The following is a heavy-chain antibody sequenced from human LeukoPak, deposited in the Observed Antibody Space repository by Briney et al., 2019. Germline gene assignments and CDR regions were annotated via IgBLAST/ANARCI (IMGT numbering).Heavy chain of an antibody. V-gene: IGHV1-18*01. Sequence: EASVKVSCKASGYTFTSYGISWVRQAPGQGLEWMGWISAYNGNTNYAQKFQGRVTMTRDTSTSTVYMELSSLRSEDTAVYYCARVPMIVVAPMDVWGQGTTVTVSS. CDR3: ARVPMIVVAPMDV. D-gene: IGHD3-22*01. CDR1: GYTFTSYG. J-gene: IGHJ6*02. CDR2: ISAYNGNT.